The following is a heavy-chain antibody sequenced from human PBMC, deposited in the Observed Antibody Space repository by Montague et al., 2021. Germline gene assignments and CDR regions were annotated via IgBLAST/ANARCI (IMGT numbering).Heavy chain of an antibody. CDR1: GFTFDSYD. Sequence: SLRLYCAGSGFTFDSYDMNWVRQAPGKGLEWVSSTSGRSTYIYYGDSMKGRVIISRDNAKNSLYLQMNSLRVEDTAIYYCARQEYGLDVWGQGTTVTVSS. CDR3: ARQEYGLDV. CDR2: TSGRSTYI. V-gene: IGHV3-21*01. J-gene: IGHJ6*02.